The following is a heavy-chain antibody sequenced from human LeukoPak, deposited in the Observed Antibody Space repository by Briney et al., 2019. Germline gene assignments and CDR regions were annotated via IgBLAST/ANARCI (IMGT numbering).Heavy chain of an antibody. CDR3: ARGYSGYVDTVVSAPFDY. CDR1: GGSFSGYY. Sequence: SETLSLTCAVYGGSFSGYYWSWIRQPPGKGLEWIGEINHSGSTNYNPSLKSRVTISADTSKNQFSLKLSSVTAADTAVYYCARGYSGYVDTVVSAPFDYWGQGTLVTVSS. D-gene: IGHD5-12*01. CDR2: INHSGST. J-gene: IGHJ4*02. V-gene: IGHV4-34*01.